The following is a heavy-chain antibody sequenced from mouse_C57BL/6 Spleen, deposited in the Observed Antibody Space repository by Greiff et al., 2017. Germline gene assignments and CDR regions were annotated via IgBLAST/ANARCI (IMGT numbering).Heavy chain of an antibody. D-gene: IGHD1-1*01. Sequence: VQLKQSGAELARPGASVKMSCKASGYTFTSYTMHWVKQRPGQGLEWIGYINPSSGYTKYNQKFKDKATLTADKATSTAYMQLSSLTSEDSAVYYCAREGDYGSSFDYWGQGTTLTVSS. CDR1: GYTFTSYT. J-gene: IGHJ2*01. CDR3: AREGDYGSSFDY. V-gene: IGHV1-4*01. CDR2: INPSSGYT.